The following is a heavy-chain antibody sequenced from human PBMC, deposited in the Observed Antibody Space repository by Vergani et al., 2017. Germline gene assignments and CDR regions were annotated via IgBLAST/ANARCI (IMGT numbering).Heavy chain of an antibody. J-gene: IGHJ6*03. CDR1: GFSLNTRGVS. CDR3: VFMKPECGTTDYFYPFHYYYHVDV. CDR2: IYWNDDQ. V-gene: IGHV2-5*04. D-gene: IGHD1-7*01. Sequence: QITLKESGPTLVKPTQTLTLTCTFSGFSLNTRGVSVAWIRQPPGKALDWLALIYWNDDQHYSPSLNNRVTITKDTSKNQMVLTMTKMDYVDTGTYYCVFMKPECGTTDYFYPFHYYYHVDVSAKGTAVTVSS.